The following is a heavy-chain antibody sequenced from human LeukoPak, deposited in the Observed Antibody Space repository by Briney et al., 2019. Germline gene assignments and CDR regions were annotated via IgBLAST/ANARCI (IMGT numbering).Heavy chain of an antibody. J-gene: IGHJ4*02. CDR2: TYYRSKWYN. CDR1: VDSVSSNSAA. V-gene: IGHV6-1*01. Sequence: SQTLSLTCDISVDSVSSNSAAWNWIRQSPLRGLEWLGRTYYRSKWYNDYAVSVKSRITINPDTSKNQFSLQLNSVTPEDTAVYYCTRGAPVGSSREFDYWGQGTLVTVSS. D-gene: IGHD5-24*01. CDR3: TRGAPVGSSREFDY.